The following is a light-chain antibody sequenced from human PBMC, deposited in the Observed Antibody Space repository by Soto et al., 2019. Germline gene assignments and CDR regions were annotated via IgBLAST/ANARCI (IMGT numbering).Light chain of an antibody. J-gene: IGKJ2*01. CDR1: QSISSY. V-gene: IGKV1-39*01. CDR3: QQSYS. Sequence: DIQMTQSPSSLSASVGDRVTITCRASQSISSYLNWYQQKPGKAPKLLIYAASSLQSGVPSRFSGSGSGTYFTLTISSLQPEDFATYYCQQSYSFGQGTKLEIK. CDR2: AAS.